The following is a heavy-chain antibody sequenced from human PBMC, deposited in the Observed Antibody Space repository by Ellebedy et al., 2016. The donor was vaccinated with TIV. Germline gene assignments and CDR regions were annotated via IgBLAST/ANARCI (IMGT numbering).Heavy chain of an antibody. V-gene: IGHV3-23*01. CDR2: ISGSGDTT. Sequence: GGSLRLSCAASGFTFSSYAMSWVRQAPGKGLEGVSGISGSGDTTSHAESVKGRFSISRDNSKNTLYLQMSSLRVEDTAIYYCSRSMFARYSGSYYAFDFWGQGTLVTVSS. CDR1: GFTFSSYA. J-gene: IGHJ4*02. CDR3: SRSMFARYSGSYYAFDF. D-gene: IGHD1-26*01.